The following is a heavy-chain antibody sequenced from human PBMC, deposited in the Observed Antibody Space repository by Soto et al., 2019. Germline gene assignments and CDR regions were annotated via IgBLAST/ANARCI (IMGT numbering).Heavy chain of an antibody. CDR3: ARESEDLTSNFDY. J-gene: IGHJ4*02. V-gene: IGHV3-64*04. Sequence: PGGSLRLSCSASGFTFSSFSMHWVRQAPGKGLEYVSGISSNGISTYYADSMKGRFTISRDNAKNSLYLEMNSLRAEDTAVYYCARESEDLTSNFDYWGQGTLVTVSS. CDR1: GFTFSSFS. CDR2: ISSNGIST.